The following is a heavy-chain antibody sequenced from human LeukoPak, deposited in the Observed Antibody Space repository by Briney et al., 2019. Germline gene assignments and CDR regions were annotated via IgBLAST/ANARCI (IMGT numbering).Heavy chain of an antibody. V-gene: IGHV3-48*02. Sequence: GGSLRLSCAASGFTFSTYSMTWVRHAPGKGLEWVSYMSGDGKTIFYADSVRGRLTISREKAKKTLYMQMNSLRDEDTAAYYCAREHVNMVRGVILDYWGQGTLVTVSS. CDR2: MSGDGKTI. CDR3: AREHVNMVRGVILDY. D-gene: IGHD3-10*01. CDR1: GFTFSTYS. J-gene: IGHJ4*02.